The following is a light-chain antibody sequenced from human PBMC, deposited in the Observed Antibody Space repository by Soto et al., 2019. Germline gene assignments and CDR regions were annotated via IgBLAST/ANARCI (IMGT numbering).Light chain of an antibody. CDR2: WAS. CDR1: QSVLYSSNNKNY. V-gene: IGKV4-1*01. Sequence: DIVMTQSPDSLAVSLGERATINCKSSQSVLYSSNNKNYLAWYQQKPRQPPKLLIYWASTWESGVPDRFSGSGSGTDFTLTISSLQAEDVAVYYCQQYYSTPFTFGPGTKVDIK. J-gene: IGKJ3*01. CDR3: QQYYSTPFT.